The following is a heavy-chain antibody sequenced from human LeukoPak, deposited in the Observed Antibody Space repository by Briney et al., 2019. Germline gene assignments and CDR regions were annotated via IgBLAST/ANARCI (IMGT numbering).Heavy chain of an antibody. CDR1: GASINTYY. CDR3: ARQPLLSGYSSSIDYFDY. V-gene: IGHV4-59*08. CDR2: IYYSGST. D-gene: IGHD6-6*01. Sequence: SETLSLTCTVSGASINTYYWTWIRQPPGKGLEWIGYIYYSGSTNYNPSLKSRVTISVDTSKNQFSLKLSSVTAADTAVYYCARQPLLSGYSSSIDYFDYWGQGTLVTVSS. J-gene: IGHJ4*02.